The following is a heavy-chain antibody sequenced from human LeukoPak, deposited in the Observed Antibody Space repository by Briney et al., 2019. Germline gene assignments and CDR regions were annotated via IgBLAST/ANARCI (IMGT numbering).Heavy chain of an antibody. D-gene: IGHD3-16*01. CDR3: ASVAGGPPFDY. J-gene: IGHJ4*02. CDR1: GGTFSSYA. Sequence: SVKVSCKASGGTFSSYAISWVRQAPGQGLEWMGRIIPILGIANYAQKFQGRVTITADKSTSTAYMELSSLRSEDTAVYYCASVAGGPPFDYWGQGTLVTVSS. V-gene: IGHV1-69*04. CDR2: IIPILGIA.